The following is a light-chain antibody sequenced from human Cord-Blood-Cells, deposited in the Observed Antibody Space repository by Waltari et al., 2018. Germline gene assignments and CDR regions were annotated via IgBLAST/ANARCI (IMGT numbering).Light chain of an antibody. CDR1: QSISSW. Sequence: DIQMTQPPSTLSSSVVDRVTITSRASQSISSWLAWYKQKPGKAPTLLIYKASSLESGVPSRFSGSGSGTEFTLTISSLQPDDFATYYCQQYNSYSVTFGQGTKLEIK. CDR2: KAS. V-gene: IGKV1-5*03. CDR3: QQYNSYSVT. J-gene: IGKJ2*01.